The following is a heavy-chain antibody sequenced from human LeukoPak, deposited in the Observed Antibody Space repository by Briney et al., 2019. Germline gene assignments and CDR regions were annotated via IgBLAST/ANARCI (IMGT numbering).Heavy chain of an antibody. CDR1: GFTFSSYA. J-gene: IGHJ6*02. D-gene: IGHD5-12*01. CDR2: ISGGST. CDR3: AKSDIVATIDPRHYYYYYGMDV. Sequence: GGSLRLSCAASGFTFSSYAMSWVRQAPGKGLEWVSAISGGSTYYADSVKGRFTISRDNSKNTLYLQMNSLRAEDTAVYYCAKSDIVATIDPRHYYYYYGMDVWGQGTTVTVSS. V-gene: IGHV3-23*01.